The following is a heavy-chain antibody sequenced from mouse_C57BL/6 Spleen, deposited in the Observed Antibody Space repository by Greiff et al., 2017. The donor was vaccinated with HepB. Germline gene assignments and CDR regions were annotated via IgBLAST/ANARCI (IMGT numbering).Heavy chain of an antibody. CDR1: GYTFTSYW. V-gene: IGHV1-64*01. CDR2: IHPNSGST. CDR3: ARYLSYYYAMDY. J-gene: IGHJ4*01. Sequence: VQLQQPGAELVKPGASVKLSCKASGYTFTSYWMHWVKQRPGQGLEWIGMIHPNSGSTNYNEKFKSKATLTVDKSSSTAYMQRSSLTSEDSAVYYCARYLSYYYAMDYWGQGTSVTVSS. D-gene: IGHD5-1*01.